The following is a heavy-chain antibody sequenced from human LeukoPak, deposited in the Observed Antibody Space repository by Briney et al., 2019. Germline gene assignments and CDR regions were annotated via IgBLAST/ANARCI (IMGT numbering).Heavy chain of an antibody. J-gene: IGHJ4*02. CDR3: ARLQGRGDNYLDY. CDR2: VSYSGSS. V-gene: IGHV4-59*08. CDR1: GGSISNYY. D-gene: IGHD7-27*01. Sequence: PSETLSLTCTVYGGSISNYYWSWLRQPPGKGLEWIGYVSYSGSSSSNPSLESRVTISVDMSKNQFSLRLSSVTASDTVVYYCARLQGRGDNYLDYWGQGTLATVSS.